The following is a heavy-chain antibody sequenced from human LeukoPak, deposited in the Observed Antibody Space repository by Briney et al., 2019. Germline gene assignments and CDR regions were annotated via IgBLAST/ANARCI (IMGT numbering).Heavy chain of an antibody. CDR3: TRGLQGIDY. CDR1: GFTVDDYA. Sequence: GRSLRLSCAASGFTVDDYAMHWVRQAPGKGLVWVSRLDTDVSSTDYADSVKGRFTISRDNAKNTLYLQMNSLRAEDTAVYYCTRGLQGIDYWGQGTLVTVSS. D-gene: IGHD4-11*01. J-gene: IGHJ4*02. CDR2: LDTDVSST. V-gene: IGHV3-74*01.